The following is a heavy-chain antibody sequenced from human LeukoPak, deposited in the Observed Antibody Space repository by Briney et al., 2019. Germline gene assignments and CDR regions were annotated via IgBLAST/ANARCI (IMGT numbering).Heavy chain of an antibody. D-gene: IGHD2-15*01. CDR2: ISSNGDST. V-gene: IGHV3-64D*09. CDR3: VKSYCSGGSCYSYFDY. Sequence: GGSLRLSCSASGFTFTTYAMHWVRQAPGKGLECVLGISSNGDSTYYADSVKGRFTISRDHSKNTLYLQMSSLRAEDTAVYYCVKSYCSGGSCYSYFDYWGQGTLVTVSS. J-gene: IGHJ4*02. CDR1: GFTFTTYA.